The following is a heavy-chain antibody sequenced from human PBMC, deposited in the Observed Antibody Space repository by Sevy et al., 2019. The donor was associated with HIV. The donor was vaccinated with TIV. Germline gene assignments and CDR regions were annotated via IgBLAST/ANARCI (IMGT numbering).Heavy chain of an antibody. J-gene: IGHJ4*02. CDR3: ATHAGIAAAGRVFDY. Sequence: GGSLRLSCAASGFTFSDHYMEWVRQAPGKGLEWVGRIRNKADSYTTEYAASVKGRFTISGEYSKNSLYLLMNSLKTEATAVYYSATHAGIAAAGRVFDYWGQGTLVTVSS. CDR2: IRNKADSYTT. D-gene: IGHD6-13*01. CDR1: GFTFSDHY. V-gene: IGHV3-72*01.